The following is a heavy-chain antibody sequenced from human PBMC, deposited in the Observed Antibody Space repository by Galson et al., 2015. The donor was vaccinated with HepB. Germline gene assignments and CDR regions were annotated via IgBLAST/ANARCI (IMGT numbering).Heavy chain of an antibody. CDR3: AKDGVADSGWYSDY. CDR2: ISSSGDLR. D-gene: IGHD6-19*01. V-gene: IGHV3-23*01. J-gene: IGHJ4*02. Sequence: SLRLSCAASGFTFSSYAMSWVRRAPGEGLQWLSIISSSGDLRRYADSVKGRFTISRDNSKSPLYLQMNSLTADDTAVYYCAKDGVADSGWYSDYWGQGTLVTVSS. CDR1: GFTFSSYA.